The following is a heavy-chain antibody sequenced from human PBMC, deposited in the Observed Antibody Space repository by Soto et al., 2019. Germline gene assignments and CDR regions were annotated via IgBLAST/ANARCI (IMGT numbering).Heavy chain of an antibody. V-gene: IGHV4-39*01. CDR2: IYYSGST. J-gene: IGHJ6*02. D-gene: IGHD2-2*01. CDR3: ARRRIVPEGNYYYYYGMDV. CDR1: GGSISSSSYY. Sequence: PSETLSLTCTVSGGSISSSSYYWGWIRQPPGKGLEWIGSIYYSGSTYYNPSLKSRVTISVDTSKNQFSLKLSSVTAADTAVYYCARRRIVPEGNYYYYYGMDVWGQGTTVTVSS.